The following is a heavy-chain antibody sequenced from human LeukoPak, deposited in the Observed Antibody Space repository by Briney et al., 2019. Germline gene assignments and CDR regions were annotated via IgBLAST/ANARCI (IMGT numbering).Heavy chain of an antibody. V-gene: IGHV3-74*01. CDR2: INSDGSST. J-gene: IGHJ3*02. D-gene: IGHD3-10*01. CDR1: GFTFSSYW. CDR3: AREGMGRRAFDI. Sequence: GGSLRLSCAASGFTFSSYWMHWVRQAPGKGLVWVSRINSDGSSTSSADSVKGRFTISRDNAKNSLYLQMMSLRAEDTAVYYCAREGMGRRAFDIWGQGTLVTVSS.